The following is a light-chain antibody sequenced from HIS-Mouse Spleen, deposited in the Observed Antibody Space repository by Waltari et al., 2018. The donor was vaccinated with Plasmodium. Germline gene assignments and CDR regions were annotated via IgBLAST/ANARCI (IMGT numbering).Light chain of an antibody. CDR2: EGS. V-gene: IGLV2-23*03. CDR3: CSYADSSTFVV. J-gene: IGLJ2*01. CDR1: RSDVGSYNL. Sequence: QSALTQPASVSGSPGQSITISCTGTRSDVGSYNLVSWYQQHPGKAPKLMIYEGSKRPSGVSNRFSGSKSGNTASLTISGLQAEDEADYYCCSYADSSTFVVFGGGTKLTVL.